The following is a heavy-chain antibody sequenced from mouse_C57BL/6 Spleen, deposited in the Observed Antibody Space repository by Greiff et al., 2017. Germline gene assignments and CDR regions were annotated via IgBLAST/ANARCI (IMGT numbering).Heavy chain of an antibody. D-gene: IGHD2-4*01. CDR3: ARRGLRWYFDV. J-gene: IGHJ1*03. CDR2: IDPSDSET. CDR1: GYTFTSYW. V-gene: IGHV1-52*01. Sequence: QVHVKQPGAELVRPGSSVKLSCKASGYTFTSYWMHWVKQRPIQGLEWIGNIDPSDSETHYNQKFKDKATLTVDKSSSTAYMQLSSLTSEDSAVYYCARRGLRWYFDVWGTGTTVTVSS.